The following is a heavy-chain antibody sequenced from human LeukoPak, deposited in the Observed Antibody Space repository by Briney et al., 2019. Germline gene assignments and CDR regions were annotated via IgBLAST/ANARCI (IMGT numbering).Heavy chain of an antibody. CDR3: AKDSGDTAMVL. D-gene: IGHD5-18*01. V-gene: IGHV3-23*01. J-gene: IGHJ4*02. CDR2: ISGSGGST. Sequence: PGGSLRLSCAASGFTFTSYAMNWVRQAPGKGLEWVSTISGSGGSTYYADSVKGRFTISRDNSKNTLYLQMNSLRAEDTAVYYCAKDSGDTAMVLWGQGTLVTVSS. CDR1: GFTFTSYA.